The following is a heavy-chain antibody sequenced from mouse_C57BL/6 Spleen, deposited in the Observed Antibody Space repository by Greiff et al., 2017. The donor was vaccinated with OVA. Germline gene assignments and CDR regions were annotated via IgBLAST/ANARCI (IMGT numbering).Heavy chain of an antibody. V-gene: IGHV1-26*01. CDR3: ARWYYGRGFDV. D-gene: IGHD1-1*01. Sequence: EVQLQQSGPELVKPGASVKISCKASGYTFTDYYMNWVKQSHGKSLEWIGDINPNNGGTSYNQKFKGKATLTVDKSSSTAYMELRSLTSEDSAVYYCARWYYGRGFDVWGTGTTVTVSS. J-gene: IGHJ1*03. CDR1: GYTFTDYY. CDR2: INPNNGGT.